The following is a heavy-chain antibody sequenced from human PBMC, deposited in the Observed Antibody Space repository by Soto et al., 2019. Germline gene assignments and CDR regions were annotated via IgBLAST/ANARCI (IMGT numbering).Heavy chain of an antibody. CDR3: ARDPAPIGWYDY. V-gene: IGHV3-74*01. CDR2: INSDGSST. J-gene: IGHJ4*02. D-gene: IGHD6-19*01. CDR1: GFTFSNYW. Sequence: GGSLRLSCAASGFTFSNYWMHWVRQLPGKGLVWVSRINSDGSSTTYADSVKGRFTISRDNAKNTLYLQMNSLRAEDTAVYYCARDPAPIGWYDYWGQGTLVTV.